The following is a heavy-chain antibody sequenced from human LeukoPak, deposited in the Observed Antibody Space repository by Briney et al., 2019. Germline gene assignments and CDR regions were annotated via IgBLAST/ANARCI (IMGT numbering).Heavy chain of an antibody. CDR2: IYGSGSA. J-gene: IGHJ4*02. Sequence: SETLSLTCTVSGDSIRSYYWSWIRQPAGKGLEWIGRIYGSGSANYNPSLKSRVTISVDTSKNQFSLKLSSVTAADTAVYYCARYSSSWFYFDYWGQGTLVTVSS. V-gene: IGHV4-4*07. D-gene: IGHD6-13*01. CDR3: ARYSSSWFYFDY. CDR1: GDSIRSYY.